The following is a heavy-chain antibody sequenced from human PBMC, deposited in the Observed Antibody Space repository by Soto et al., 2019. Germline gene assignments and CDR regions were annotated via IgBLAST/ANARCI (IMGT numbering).Heavy chain of an antibody. CDR1: GYSFTSYW. V-gene: IGHV5-51*01. CDR2: IYPGDSDT. D-gene: IGHD1-26*01. Sequence: GESLKISCKGSGYSFTSYWIGWVRQMPGKGLEWMGIIYPGDSDTRYSPSFQGQVTISADKSISTAYLQWSSLKASHTAMYYFARQKWELDYYYGMDVWGQGTTVTVSS. J-gene: IGHJ6*02. CDR3: ARQKWELDYYYGMDV.